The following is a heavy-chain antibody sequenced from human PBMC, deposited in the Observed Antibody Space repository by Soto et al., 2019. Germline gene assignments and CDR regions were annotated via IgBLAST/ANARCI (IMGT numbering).Heavy chain of an antibody. CDR2: ISYTGDT. D-gene: IGHD3-10*01. J-gene: IGHJ4*02. Sequence: PSETLSLTCSVSGGSINGYFWNWIRQPPGKGLEWIAFISYTGDTKYSPSLKSRVTVSVGTSKKQFSLKLASVTAADTAVYYCARGTTFFDSGSYSLGDWGQGTLVTVSS. CDR3: ARGTTFFDSGSYSLGD. V-gene: IGHV4-59*01. CDR1: GGSINGYF.